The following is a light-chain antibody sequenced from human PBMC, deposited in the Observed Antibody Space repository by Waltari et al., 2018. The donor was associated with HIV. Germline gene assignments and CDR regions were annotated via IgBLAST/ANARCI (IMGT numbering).Light chain of an antibody. CDR1: QSISSY. Sequence: DIQMTQSPSSLSASVGDRVTITCRASQSISSYLNWYQQKPGKAPKLLIYAASSLQSVVPSRFSGSESGTDFTLTISSLQPEDFATYYCQQSYSTPLFTFGPGTKVDIK. CDR3: QQSYSTPLFT. CDR2: AAS. V-gene: IGKV1-39*01. J-gene: IGKJ3*01.